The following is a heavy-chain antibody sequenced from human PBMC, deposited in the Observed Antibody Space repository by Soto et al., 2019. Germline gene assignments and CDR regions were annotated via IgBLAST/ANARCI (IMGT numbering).Heavy chain of an antibody. CDR2: ISSSSKYI. J-gene: IGHJ4*02. Sequence: PGGSLSLSCIGSGFTFSSYAMNWVRQAPGKGLEWVSSISSSSKYIYYTDSVKGRFTISRDNAKNSLYLQMNGLRAEDTALYYCARDPDAEYSGNYHTPRSLDSWGQGTQVTVSS. V-gene: IGHV3-21*01. D-gene: IGHD1-26*01. CDR3: ARDPDAEYSGNYHTPRSLDS. CDR1: GFTFSSYA.